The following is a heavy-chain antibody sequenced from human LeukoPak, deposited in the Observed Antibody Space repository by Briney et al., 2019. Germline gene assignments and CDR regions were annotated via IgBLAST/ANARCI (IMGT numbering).Heavy chain of an antibody. J-gene: IGHJ6*02. Sequence: WETLRLTCSVSGGSISRYFWSWIRQPPGKGLEWIGCIFSNGDNYNPSLKSRVTISVDTSKNQVSLNLSSVTAADTAVYYCARNMDVWGQG. CDR1: GGSISRYF. CDR3: ARNMDV. V-gene: IGHV4-59*01. CDR2: IFSNGD.